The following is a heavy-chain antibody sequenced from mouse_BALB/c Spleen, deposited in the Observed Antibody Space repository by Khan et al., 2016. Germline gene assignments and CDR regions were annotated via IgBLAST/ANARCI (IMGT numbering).Heavy chain of an antibody. CDR3: AREETNYALFDY. D-gene: IGHD2-1*01. CDR1: GYIFTSYT. V-gene: IGHV1-4*01. Sequence: QVQLKESGAELARPGAAMKMSCKTSGYIFTSYTIQWIKQRPGQGLEWIGYINPDSAYTDYNQRFKDKATLTADTSSSTAYMQLSSLTSEDSAVYYCAREETNYALFDYWGQGTTRTVSS. J-gene: IGHJ2*01. CDR2: INPDSAYT.